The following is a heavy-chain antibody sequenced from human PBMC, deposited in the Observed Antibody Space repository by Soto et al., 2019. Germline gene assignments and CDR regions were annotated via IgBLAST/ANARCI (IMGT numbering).Heavy chain of an antibody. Sequence: ASVKVSCKASGYSFTSYSMHWVRQAPGQRLEWMGWINAGNGNTGYAQKFQGRVTMTRNTSISTAYMELSSLRSEDTAVYYCARYGSGSSYWGQGTLVTVSS. CDR3: ARYGSGSSY. D-gene: IGHD3-10*01. CDR2: INAGNGNT. V-gene: IGHV1-3*01. J-gene: IGHJ4*02. CDR1: GYSFTSYS.